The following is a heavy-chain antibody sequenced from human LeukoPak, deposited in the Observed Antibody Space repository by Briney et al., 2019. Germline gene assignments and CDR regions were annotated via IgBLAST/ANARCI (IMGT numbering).Heavy chain of an antibody. Sequence: GGSLRLSCAASGFTFSNAWMSWVRQAPGKGLEWVGRIKSKTDGGTTDYAAPVKGRFTISRDDSKNTLYLQVNSLRTEDTAVYYCTTDQTLYYYYGMNVWGQGTTVTVSS. CDR3: TTDQTLYYYYGMNV. CDR1: GFTFSNAW. J-gene: IGHJ6*02. V-gene: IGHV3-15*01. CDR2: IKSKTDGGTT.